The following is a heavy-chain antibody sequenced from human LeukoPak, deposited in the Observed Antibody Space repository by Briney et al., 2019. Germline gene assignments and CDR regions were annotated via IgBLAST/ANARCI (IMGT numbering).Heavy chain of an antibody. CDR2: ISSSGSTI. CDR1: GFTFSDYY. Sequence: GGSLRLSCAASGFTFSDYYMSWIRQAPGKGLEWVSYISSSGSTIYYADSVKGRFTISRDNAKNSLYLQMNSLRAEDTAVYYCARFGYGSGSYYKGNYFDYWGQGTLVTVSS. V-gene: IGHV3-11*04. CDR3: ARFGYGSGSYYKGNYFDY. D-gene: IGHD3-10*01. J-gene: IGHJ4*02.